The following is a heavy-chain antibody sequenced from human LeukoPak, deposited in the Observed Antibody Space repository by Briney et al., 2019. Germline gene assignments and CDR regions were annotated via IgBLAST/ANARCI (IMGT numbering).Heavy chain of an antibody. CDR1: GFTFSSYW. D-gene: IGHD3-3*01. J-gene: IGHJ3*02. V-gene: IGHV3-7*01. Sequence: GGSLRLSCAVSGFTFSSYWMSWVRQSPGKGLEWLANIKEDGSEKYYVDSVNGRFTISRDNAKNSLYLQMNSLRAEDTAVYYCGRNPPFFGFFVFDIWGQGKMVTVFS. CDR3: GRNPPFFGFFVFDI. CDR2: IKEDGSEK.